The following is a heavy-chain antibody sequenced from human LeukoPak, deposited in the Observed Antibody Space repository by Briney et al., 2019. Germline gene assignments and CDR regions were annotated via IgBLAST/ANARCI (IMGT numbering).Heavy chain of an antibody. Sequence: GGSLRLSCVASGFTFSTHGMNWVRQAPGKGLEWVSYISPSSDTIYYADSVKGRFTISRDNAKNSLYLQMNSLRDEDTAVYYCVKELSPFDYWGQGTLVTVSS. CDR1: GFTFSTHG. D-gene: IGHD2-8*01. CDR3: VKELSPFDY. CDR2: ISPSSDTI. J-gene: IGHJ4*02. V-gene: IGHV3-48*02.